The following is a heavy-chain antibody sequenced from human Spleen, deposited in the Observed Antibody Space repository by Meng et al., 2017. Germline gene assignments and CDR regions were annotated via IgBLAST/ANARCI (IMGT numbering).Heavy chain of an antibody. V-gene: IGHV3-23*01. CDR3: AKATSISVSTTIAFDH. CDR1: GFAFSSYT. J-gene: IGHJ4*02. D-gene: IGHD5/OR15-5a*01. CDR2: ISASGDAT. Sequence: GGSLRLSCAASGFAFSSYTMTWVRQAPGKGLEWVSSISASGDATHYAESVKGRFTISRDDSKNTLHLLMNSLRGEDTAIFYCAKATSISVSTTIAFDHWGQGTLVTVSS.